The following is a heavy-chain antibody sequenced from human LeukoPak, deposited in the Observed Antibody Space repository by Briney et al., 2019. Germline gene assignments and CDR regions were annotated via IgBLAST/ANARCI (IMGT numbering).Heavy chain of an antibody. J-gene: IGHJ3*02. CDR2: ISYDGSNK. D-gene: IGHD1-7*01. CDR3: AKDSLAVWTGTTSAFDI. CDR1: GFTFSSYG. V-gene: IGHV3-30*18. Sequence: PGRSLRLSCAGSGFTFSSYGMHWVRQAPGKGLEWVAVISYDGSNKYYGDSVKGRFTISRDNSKSTLYLQMNSLRAEDMALYYCAKDSLAVWTGTTSAFDIWGQGTMVTVSS.